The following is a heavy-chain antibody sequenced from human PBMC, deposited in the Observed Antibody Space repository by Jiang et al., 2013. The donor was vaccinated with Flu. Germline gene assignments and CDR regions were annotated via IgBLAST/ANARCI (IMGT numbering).Heavy chain of an antibody. V-gene: IGHV5-51*01. D-gene: IGHD5-18*01. Sequence: GAEVKKPGESLKISCKGSGYSFTSYWIGWVRQMPGKGLEWMGIIYPGDSDTRYSPSFQGQVTISADKSISTAYLQWSSLKASDTAMYYCARHAGVDTAMVTALAYYYGMDVWGKGTTVTVSS. J-gene: IGHJ6*04. CDR2: IYPGDSDT. CDR1: GYSFTSYW. CDR3: ARHAGVDTAMVTALAYYYGMDV.